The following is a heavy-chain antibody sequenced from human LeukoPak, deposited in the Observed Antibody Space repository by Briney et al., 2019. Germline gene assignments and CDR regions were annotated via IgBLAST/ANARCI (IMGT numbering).Heavy chain of an antibody. CDR2: IEEDGSEK. V-gene: IGHV3-7*01. CDR1: GFTFITYC. J-gene: IGHJ6*02. D-gene: IGHD3-16*02. CDR3: ARDRWDYVWGTYRYERDYYGMDV. Sequence: GRSLRLSCAASGFTFITYCMSWVRQAPGKGLEWVAKIEEDGSEKYYVDSVKGRFTISRDNAKSSLYLQMNSLRVEDTAVYYCARDRWDYVWGTYRYERDYYGMDVWGQGTTVTVSS.